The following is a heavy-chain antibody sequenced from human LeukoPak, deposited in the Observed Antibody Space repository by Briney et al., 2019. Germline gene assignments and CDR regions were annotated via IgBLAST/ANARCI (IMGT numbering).Heavy chain of an antibody. Sequence: PGGSLRLSCAASGFTFRDYWMHWIRQAPGKGLVWVSRIKGDGSHTIHADSVKGRFTISRDNAKNTLYLQMKSLRVEDTALYYCVRDWDHFDFDSWGQGTLVTVSS. D-gene: IGHD1-26*01. CDR1: GFTFRDYW. J-gene: IGHJ5*01. CDR3: VRDWDHFDFDS. CDR2: IKGDGSHT. V-gene: IGHV3-74*01.